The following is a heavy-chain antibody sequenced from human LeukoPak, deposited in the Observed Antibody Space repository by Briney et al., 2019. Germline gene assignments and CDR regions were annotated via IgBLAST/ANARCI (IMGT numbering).Heavy chain of an antibody. Sequence: GGSLRLSCAASGFTFSSYGMHWVRQAPGKGLGWVSAISGSGGSTYYADSVKGRFTISRDNSKNTLYLQMNSLRAEDTAVYYCAKRPYDSSGYYYYFDYWGQGTLVTVSS. V-gene: IGHV3-23*01. D-gene: IGHD3-22*01. J-gene: IGHJ4*02. CDR3: AKRPYDSSGYYYYFDY. CDR1: GFTFSSYG. CDR2: ISGSGGST.